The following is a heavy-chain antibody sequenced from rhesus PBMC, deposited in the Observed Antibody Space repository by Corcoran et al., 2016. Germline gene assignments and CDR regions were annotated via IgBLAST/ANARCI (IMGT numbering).Heavy chain of an antibody. J-gene: IGHJ6*01. CDR3: ARSEFMPLYGLDS. D-gene: IGHD2-2*01. CDR1: GGSLSGYY. CDR2: IGGSSGST. Sequence: QVQLEESGPGLVKPSETLSPTCAVSGGSLSGYYRNWVRQPPGTGLEWIGLIGGSSGSTDYNPSRKSRVTISTDTSKNQLSLRLSSVTAADTAVYYCARSEFMPLYGLDSWGQGVVVTVSS. V-gene: IGHV4-165*02.